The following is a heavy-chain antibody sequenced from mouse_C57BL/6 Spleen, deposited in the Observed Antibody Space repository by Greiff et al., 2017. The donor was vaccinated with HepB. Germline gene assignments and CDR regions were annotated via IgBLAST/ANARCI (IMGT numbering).Heavy chain of an antibody. J-gene: IGHJ3*01. CDR3: ARSTAQASFAY. Sequence: QVQLQQSGAELVRPGASVKLSCKASGYTFTDYYINWVKQRPGQGLEWIARIYPGSGNTYYNEKFKGKATLTAEKSSSTAYMQLSSLTSEDSAVYFCARSTAQASFAYWGQGTLVTVSA. CDR2: IYPGSGNT. V-gene: IGHV1-76*01. CDR1: GYTFTDYY. D-gene: IGHD3-2*02.